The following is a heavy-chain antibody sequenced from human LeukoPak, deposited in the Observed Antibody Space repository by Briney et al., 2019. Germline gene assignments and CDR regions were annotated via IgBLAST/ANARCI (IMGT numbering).Heavy chain of an antibody. D-gene: IGHD6-19*01. CDR1: GFTFSSYS. J-gene: IGHJ6*02. Sequence: GSLRLSCAASGFTFSSYSMNWVRQAPGKGLEWVSSISSSSSYIYYADSVKGRFTISRDNAKNSLYLQMNSLRAEDTAVYYCARGRSSGPSNLDVWGQGTTVTVSS. CDR2: ISSSSSYI. CDR3: ARGRSSGPSNLDV. V-gene: IGHV3-21*01.